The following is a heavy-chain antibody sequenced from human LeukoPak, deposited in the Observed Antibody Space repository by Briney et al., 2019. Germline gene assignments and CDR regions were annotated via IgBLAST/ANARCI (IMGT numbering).Heavy chain of an antibody. Sequence: PGGSLRLSCVASGFTFSTNGIHWVRQAPGKGLEWVTYIRKDGSDKWYAKSVKGRFTISRDNSKNTVILQMNSLRPEDTALYYCAKDDQWSLDHWGQGALVTVSS. J-gene: IGHJ5*02. D-gene: IGHD2-15*01. CDR1: GFTFSTNG. V-gene: IGHV3-30*02. CDR3: AKDDQWSLDH. CDR2: IRKDGSDK.